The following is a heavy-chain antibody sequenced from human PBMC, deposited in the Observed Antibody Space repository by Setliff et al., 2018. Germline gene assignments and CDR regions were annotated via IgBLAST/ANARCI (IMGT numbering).Heavy chain of an antibody. J-gene: IGHJ5*02. CDR3: ARTTYSYGSGSYYTFDP. CDR1: GYSFSNFW. CDR2: IYPGDSDT. V-gene: IGHV5-51*01. Sequence: PGESLKISCKGSGYSFSNFWIGWVRQVPGKGLEWMGIIYPGDSDTRYSPSFQGQVTISADKSIGTAYLQWSSLKASDTAMYYCARTTYSYGSGSYYTFDPWGQGTLVTVSS. D-gene: IGHD3-10*01.